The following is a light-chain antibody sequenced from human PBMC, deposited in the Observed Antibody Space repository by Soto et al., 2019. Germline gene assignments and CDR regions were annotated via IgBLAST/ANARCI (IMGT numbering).Light chain of an antibody. J-gene: IGLJ2*01. V-gene: IGLV2-14*01. CDR2: DVS. Sequence: QSVLTQPASVSGSPGQSITISCTGTSSDVGSYNYVSWYQQYPGKAPKLMIYDVSNRPSGVSYRFSGSKSGNTASLTISGLQAEDEADYYCSSYTTSSTLVVFGGGTKLTV. CDR3: SSYTTSSTLVV. CDR1: SSDVGSYNY.